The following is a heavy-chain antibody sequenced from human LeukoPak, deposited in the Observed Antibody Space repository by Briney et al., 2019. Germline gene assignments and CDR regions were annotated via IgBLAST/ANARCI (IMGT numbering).Heavy chain of an antibody. CDR1: GGSFSGYY. J-gene: IGHJ4*02. V-gene: IGHV4-34*01. Sequence: SETLSLTCAVYGGSFSGYYWSRIRQPPGKGLEWIGEINHSGSTNYNPSLKSRVTISVDTSKNQFSLKLSSVTAADTAVYYCASESVGSSVGQSDYWGQGTLVTVSS. CDR2: INHSGST. CDR3: ASESVGSSVGQSDY. D-gene: IGHD6-6*01.